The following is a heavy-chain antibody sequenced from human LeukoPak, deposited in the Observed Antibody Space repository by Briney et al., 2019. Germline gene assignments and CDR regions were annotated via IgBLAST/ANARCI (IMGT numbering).Heavy chain of an antibody. J-gene: IGHJ6*03. CDR2: IYYSGST. CDR3: ARSLGRGYYYYMDV. CDR1: GGSISSGDYY. V-gene: IGHV4-30-4*08. Sequence: SQTLSLTCTVSGGSISSGDYYWRWIRQSPGKGLEWIGYIYYSGSTYYNPSLKSRIIISADTSRNQFFLNLSSVTAADTAVYYCARSLGRGYYYYMDVWGKGTTVTVSS. D-gene: IGHD7-27*01.